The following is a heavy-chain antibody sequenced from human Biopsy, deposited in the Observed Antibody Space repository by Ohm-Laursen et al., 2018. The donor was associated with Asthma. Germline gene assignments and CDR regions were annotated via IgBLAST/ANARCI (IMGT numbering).Heavy chain of an antibody. Sequence: SLRLSCAASGFTVSRDYMFWVRQAPGKGLEWVSVIYSGGTSHTADSVKGRFTISRDNSKNTLYLQMTSLSAEDSAVYYCARVDGVVEAATRLGGMDVWGQGTTVTVSS. CDR3: ARVDGVVEAATRLGGMDV. CDR2: IYSGGTS. V-gene: IGHV3-53*05. CDR1: GFTVSRDY. J-gene: IGHJ6*02. D-gene: IGHD2-15*01.